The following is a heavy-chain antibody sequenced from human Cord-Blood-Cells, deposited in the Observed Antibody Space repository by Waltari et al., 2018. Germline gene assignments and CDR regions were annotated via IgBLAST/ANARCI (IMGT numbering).Heavy chain of an antibody. V-gene: IGHV5-51*01. Sequence: VQLVQSGAEVTKPGESLKLSCTGSGSSFTSYWTGGVRQMPGKGLEWMGIIYPGDSDTRYSPSFQGQVTISADKSISTAYLQWSSLKASDTAMYYCARRDSSGYYYYWGQGTLVTVSS. CDR1: GSSFTSYW. D-gene: IGHD3-22*01. J-gene: IGHJ4*02. CDR3: ARRDSSGYYYY. CDR2: IYPGDSDT.